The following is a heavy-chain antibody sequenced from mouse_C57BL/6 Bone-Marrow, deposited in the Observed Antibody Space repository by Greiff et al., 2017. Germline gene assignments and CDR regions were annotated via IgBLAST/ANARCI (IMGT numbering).Heavy chain of an antibody. D-gene: IGHD1-1*01. J-gene: IGHJ2*01. CDR1: GFNIKDDY. CDR2: IDPENGDT. V-gene: IGHV14-4*01. CDR3: TSYYGGG. Sequence: VQLQQSGAELVRPGASVKLSCTASGFNIKDDYMHWVKQRPEQGLEWIGWIDPENGDTEYASKFQGKAPITADTSSNTAYLQLSSLTSEDTAVYYCTSYYGGGWGQGTTLTVSS.